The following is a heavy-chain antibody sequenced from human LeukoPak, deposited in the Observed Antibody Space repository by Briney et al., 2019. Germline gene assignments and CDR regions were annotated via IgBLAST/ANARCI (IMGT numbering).Heavy chain of an antibody. Sequence: ASVKVSCKASGYTFTSYDINWVRQATGQGLEWMGWMNPNSGNTGYAQKFQGRVTMTRNTSISTAYMELSSLRAEDTAVYYCARDRSDYSNGVFDYWGQGTLVTVSS. J-gene: IGHJ4*02. D-gene: IGHD4-11*01. V-gene: IGHV1-8*01. CDR2: MNPNSGNT. CDR1: GYTFTSYD. CDR3: ARDRSDYSNGVFDY.